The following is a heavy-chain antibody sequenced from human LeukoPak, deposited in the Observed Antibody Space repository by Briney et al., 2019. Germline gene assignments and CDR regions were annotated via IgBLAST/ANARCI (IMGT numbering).Heavy chain of an antibody. CDR2: ISSSSYI. D-gene: IGHD1-26*01. J-gene: IGHJ3*02. CDR3: AGEISGSYVAFDI. Sequence: GGSLRLSCAASGFTFSSYSMNWVRQAPGKGLEWVSSISSSSYIYYADSVKGRFTISRDNAKNSLYLQMNSLRAEDTAVYYCAGEISGSYVAFDIWGQGTMVTVSS. CDR1: GFTFSSYS. V-gene: IGHV3-21*01.